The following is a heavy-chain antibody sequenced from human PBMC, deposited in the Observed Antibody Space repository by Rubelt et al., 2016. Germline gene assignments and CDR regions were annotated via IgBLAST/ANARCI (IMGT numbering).Heavy chain of an antibody. CDR2: IRSKTDGGTT. CDR3: TVPVEPHPDV. D-gene: IGHD2-2*01. V-gene: IGHV3-15*01. Sequence: EVQLVESGGGLVEPGGSLRLSCAASGFTLSNVYMTWVRQAPGKGLEWVGRIRSKTDGGTTDYVEPVKGRFTISRDDSINTLYLQMNSLKTEDTAVYYCTVPVEPHPDVWGKGTTVTVSS. J-gene: IGHJ6*04. CDR1: GFTLSNVY.